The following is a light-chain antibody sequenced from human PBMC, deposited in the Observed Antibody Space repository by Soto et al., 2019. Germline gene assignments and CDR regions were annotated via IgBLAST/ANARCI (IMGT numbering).Light chain of an antibody. J-gene: IGKJ5*01. CDR1: QDISNY. V-gene: IGKV1-33*01. CDR2: DAS. Sequence: DIQMTQSPSSLSASVGDRVTITCQASQDISNYLNWYQQKPGKAPKLLIYDASNLETGVPSRFSGSGSGTDFTLTISSLQPEDIATYYCQEYDSLPPTFGQGTRLEI. CDR3: QEYDSLPPT.